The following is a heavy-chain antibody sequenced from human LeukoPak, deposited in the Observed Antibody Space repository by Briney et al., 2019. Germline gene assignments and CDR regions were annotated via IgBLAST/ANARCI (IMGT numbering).Heavy chain of an antibody. CDR2: IRYDGSNN. D-gene: IGHD1-26*01. V-gene: IGHV3-30*02. J-gene: IGHJ4*02. Sequence: PGGSLRLSCAASGFTFSGYGMHWVRQAPGKGLEWVAFIRYDGSNNYYTDSVKGRFTISRDNSKNTLYLQMNSLRAEDTAVYYCARDHSVDESGRSGFRYWGQGTLVTVSS. CDR1: GFTFSGYG. CDR3: ARDHSVDESGRSGFRY.